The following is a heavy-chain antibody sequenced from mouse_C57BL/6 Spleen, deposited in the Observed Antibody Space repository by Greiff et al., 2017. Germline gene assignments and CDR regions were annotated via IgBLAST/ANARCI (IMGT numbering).Heavy chain of an antibody. CDR1: GFSLTSYG. D-gene: IGHD3-2*02. Sequence: VQLQQSGPGLVAPSQSLSITCTVSGFSLTSYGVDWVRQSPGKGLEWLGVIWGVGSTNYNSALKSRLSISKDNSKSQVFLKMNSLQTDDTAMYYCASEDSSGSLAYWGQGTLVTVSA. V-gene: IGHV2-6*01. J-gene: IGHJ3*01. CDR2: IWGVGST. CDR3: ASEDSSGSLAY.